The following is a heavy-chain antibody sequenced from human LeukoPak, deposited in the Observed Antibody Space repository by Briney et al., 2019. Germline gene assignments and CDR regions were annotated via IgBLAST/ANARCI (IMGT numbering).Heavy chain of an antibody. Sequence: GGSLRLSCAASGFTFSSYTMSWVRQAPGKGLEWVSAISGSGGNTYYADSVKGRFTISRDNSKKTLYLQMNSLRVEDTAVYYCADVRRGWLQPFDYWGQGTLVTVSS. CDR2: ISGSGGNT. D-gene: IGHD5-24*01. CDR3: ADVRRGWLQPFDY. V-gene: IGHV3-23*01. J-gene: IGHJ4*02. CDR1: GFTFSSYT.